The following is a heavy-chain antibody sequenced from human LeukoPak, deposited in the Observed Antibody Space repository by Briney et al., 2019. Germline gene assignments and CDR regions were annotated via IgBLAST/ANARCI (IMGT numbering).Heavy chain of an antibody. CDR1: GFTFSSYG. V-gene: IGHV3-33*01. Sequence: GGSLRLSCAASGFTFSSYGMHWVRQAPGKGLEWVAVIWYDGSNKYYADSVKGRFTISRDNSKNTLYLQMNSLRAEDTAVYYCARDGNYDSSGYYYVSAFDIWGQGTVVTVSS. CDR2: IWYDGSNK. CDR3: ARDGNYDSSGYYYVSAFDI. D-gene: IGHD3-22*01. J-gene: IGHJ3*02.